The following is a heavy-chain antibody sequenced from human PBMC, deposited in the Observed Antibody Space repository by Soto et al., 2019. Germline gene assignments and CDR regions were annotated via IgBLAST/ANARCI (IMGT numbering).Heavy chain of an antibody. CDR3: ARQIYDSDTGPNFQYYFDS. J-gene: IGHJ4*02. CDR2: IDPSDSQT. CDR1: GYSFAGYW. V-gene: IGHV5-10-1*01. D-gene: IGHD3-22*01. Sequence: GESLQISCKGSGYSFAGYWITWVRQKPGKGLEWIGRIDPSDSQTYYSPSFRGHVTISVTKSITTVFLQWSSLRASDTAMYYCARQIYDSDTGPNFQYYFDSWGQGTQVTVSS.